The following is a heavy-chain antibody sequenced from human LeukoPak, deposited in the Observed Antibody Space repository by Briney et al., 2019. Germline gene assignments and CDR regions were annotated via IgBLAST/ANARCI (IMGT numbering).Heavy chain of an antibody. V-gene: IGHV4-39*07. Sequence: SETLSLTCTVSGGSISSSSYYWGWIRQPPGKGLEWIGSIYYSGSTYYNPSLKSRVTISVDTSKNQFSLKLSSVTAADTAVYYCARDVMGNNWNYVDYWGQGTLVTVSS. CDR2: IYYSGST. CDR1: GGSISSSSYY. J-gene: IGHJ4*02. CDR3: ARDVMGNNWNYVDY. D-gene: IGHD1-20*01.